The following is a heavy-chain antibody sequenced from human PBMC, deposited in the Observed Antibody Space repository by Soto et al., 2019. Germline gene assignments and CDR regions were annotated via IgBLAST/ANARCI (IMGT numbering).Heavy chain of an antibody. CDR2: IYWVDDK. J-gene: IGHJ5*02. CDR3: AHSISSAYYYDSSGRNWFVP. D-gene: IGHD3-22*01. V-gene: IGHV2-5*02. CDR1: GFSLSTSGVG. Sequence: QITLKESGPTLVKPTQTLTLTCTFSGFSLSTSGVGVGWIRQPPGKALEGLALIYWVDDKSYSPSLKSRLTITKDTSNNPVVITMTNMDPVDTATYYCAHSISSAYYYDSSGRNWFVPWGQGTLVTVSS.